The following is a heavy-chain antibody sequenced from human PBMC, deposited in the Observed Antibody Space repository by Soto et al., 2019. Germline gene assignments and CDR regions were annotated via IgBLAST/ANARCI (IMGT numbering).Heavy chain of an antibody. V-gene: IGHV4-4*08. J-gene: IGHJ5*02. CDR1: CGAISTHY. CDR2: VYSSGST. Sequence: SETLSLTCTVSCGAISTHYCSWMRQPPGKGLEWIGYVYSSGSTYYNPSLKSRVTISVDTSKNHFSLKLSSVTAADTAVYYCATQEVGGSYVYTFDPWGQGTLVTVSS. D-gene: IGHD1-26*01. CDR3: ATQEVGGSYVYTFDP.